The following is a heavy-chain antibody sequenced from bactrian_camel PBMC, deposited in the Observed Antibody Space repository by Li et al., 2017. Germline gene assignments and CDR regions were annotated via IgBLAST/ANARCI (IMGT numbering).Heavy chain of an antibody. Sequence: HVQLVESGGGSVQAGGSLRLSCAFDAYTPANVRMAWFRQAPGNEREGVAVYGLGGEIHYADSVKGRFTISIDIAKNTLYLQMNSLKPEDTAMYYCAAGGVGLSPVSFPYWGQGTQVTVS. CDR1: AYTPANVR. V-gene: IGHV3S6*01. D-gene: IGHD3*01. CDR3: AAGGVGLSPVSFPY. CDR2: VYGLGGEI. J-gene: IGHJ4*01.